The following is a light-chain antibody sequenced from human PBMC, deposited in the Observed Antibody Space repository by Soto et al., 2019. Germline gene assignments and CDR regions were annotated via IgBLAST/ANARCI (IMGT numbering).Light chain of an antibody. V-gene: IGKV1-39*01. CDR2: ETS. CDR3: QVSFYAAPT. CDR1: QNIRYY. J-gene: IGKJ1*01. Sequence: RMTLYPSSLSASIGERVTITCRASQNIRYYLSWYQQKPGKAPKLLIFETSTLQSGVPSRFTGAGSGTYFTLTISSLQLEDFATYCCQVSFYAAPTFGEGTKVDIK.